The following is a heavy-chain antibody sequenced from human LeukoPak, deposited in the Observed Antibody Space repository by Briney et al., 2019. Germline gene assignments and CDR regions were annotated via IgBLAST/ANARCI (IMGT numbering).Heavy chain of an antibody. V-gene: IGHV4-39*07. CDR1: GGSISSSSYY. CDR3: ARDLEAGYYYMDV. Sequence: SETLSLTCTVSGGSISSSSYYWGWIRKPPGKGLEWIGSIYYSGSTYYNPSLKSRVTISVDTSKNQFSLKLSSVTAADTAVYYCARDLEAGYYYMDVWGKGTTVTVSS. J-gene: IGHJ6*03. CDR2: IYYSGST.